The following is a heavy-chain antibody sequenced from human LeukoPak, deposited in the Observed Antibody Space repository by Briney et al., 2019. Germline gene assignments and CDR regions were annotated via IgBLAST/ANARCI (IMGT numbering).Heavy chain of an antibody. Sequence: GGSLRLSCAASGFTFSSYSMNWVRQAPGKGLEWVSSISSSSSHIYYADSVKGRFTISRDNAKNSLYLQMNSLRAEDTAVYYCARGGVREGNDAFDIWGQGTMVTVSS. D-gene: IGHD3-16*01. J-gene: IGHJ3*02. CDR1: GFTFSSYS. V-gene: IGHV3-21*01. CDR3: ARGGVREGNDAFDI. CDR2: ISSSSSHI.